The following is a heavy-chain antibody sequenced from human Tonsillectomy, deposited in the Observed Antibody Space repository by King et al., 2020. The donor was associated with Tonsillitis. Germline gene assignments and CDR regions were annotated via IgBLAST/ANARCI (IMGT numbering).Heavy chain of an antibody. J-gene: IGHJ4*02. D-gene: IGHD3-10*01. CDR2: IHATGSA. V-gene: IGHV4-61*08. CDR1: GVSVSSGDYY. Sequence: VQLQESGPGLVKPSETLSLTCTVSGVSVSSGDYYWHWIRQPPGKGLEWIGFIHATGSANYNPSLKRRVTILRDMSKNQFSLKVRSVNAADTAFYYCARAHYYGSGKKNDYWGQGTLVTVSS. CDR3: ARAHYYGSGKKNDY.